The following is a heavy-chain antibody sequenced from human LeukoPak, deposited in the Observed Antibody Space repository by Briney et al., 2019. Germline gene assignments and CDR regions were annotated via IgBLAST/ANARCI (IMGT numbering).Heavy chain of an antibody. CDR2: IIPIFGTA. CDR1: EYTFTSYD. Sequence: GASVKVSCKASEYTFTSYDINWVRQAPGQGLEWMGGIIPIFGTANYAQKFQGRVTITADESTSTAYMELRSLRSDDTAVYYCARDKGHSGYDRWGQGTLVTVSS. CDR3: ARDKGHSGYDR. J-gene: IGHJ4*02. V-gene: IGHV1-69*13. D-gene: IGHD5-12*01.